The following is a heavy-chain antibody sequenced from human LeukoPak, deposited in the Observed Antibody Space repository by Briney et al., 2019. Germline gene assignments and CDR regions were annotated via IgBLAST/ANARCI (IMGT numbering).Heavy chain of an antibody. V-gene: IGHV3-74*01. CDR1: GVTFSSSW. D-gene: IGHD6-19*01. CDR3: AIASAVTDKRNSFDI. Sequence: PGGSLRLSCAAPGVTFSSSWMHWVRQAPGKGLVWVSRISNDESSTNYADSVKGRFTISRDSAKSTLYLQMNSLRVEDTAVYYCAIASAVTDKRNSFDIWGRGTMVAVSS. J-gene: IGHJ3*02. CDR2: ISNDESST.